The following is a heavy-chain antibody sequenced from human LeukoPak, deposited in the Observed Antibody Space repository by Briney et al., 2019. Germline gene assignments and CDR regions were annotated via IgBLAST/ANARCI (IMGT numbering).Heavy chain of an antibody. D-gene: IGHD3-22*01. CDR2: ISYDGSNK. CDR3: ARYYYDSSGYYEIDP. J-gene: IGHJ5*02. V-gene: IGHV3-30*03. Sequence: PGGSLRLSCAASGFTFSSYGMHWVRQAPGKGLEWVAVISYDGSNKYYADSVKGRLTISRDNSKNTLYLQMNSLRAEDTAVYYCARYYYDSSGYYEIDPWGQGTLVTVSS. CDR1: GFTFSSYG.